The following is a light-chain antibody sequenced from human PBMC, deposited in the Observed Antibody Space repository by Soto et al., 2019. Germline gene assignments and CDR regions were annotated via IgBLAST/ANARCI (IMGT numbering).Light chain of an antibody. CDR3: QQYGGSPIT. CDR1: QSVSSS. CDR2: GAS. J-gene: IGKJ5*01. V-gene: IGKV3-20*01. Sequence: EIVLTQSPGTLSLSPWERATLSCRASQSVSSSLAWYQQKTGQAPRLLISGASSRATGIPDRFSGSGSETDFTLTISRLEPEDFALYYCQQYGGSPITFGQGTRLENK.